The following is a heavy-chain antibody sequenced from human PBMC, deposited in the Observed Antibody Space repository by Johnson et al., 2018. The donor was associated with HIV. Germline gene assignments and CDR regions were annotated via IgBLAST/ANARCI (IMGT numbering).Heavy chain of an antibody. V-gene: IGHV3-43D*03. CDR3: ARDPSRLRQSDI. CDR2: ISWDGGST. Sequence: VQLVESGGGLVQPGRSLRLSCAASGFTFDDYAMHWVRQAPGKGLEWVSVISWDGGSTYYADSVKGRFTISRDNAKNSLYLQMNSLRAEDTAVYYCARDPSRLRQSDIWGQGTMVTVSS. D-gene: IGHD3-16*01. J-gene: IGHJ3*02. CDR1: GFTFDDYA.